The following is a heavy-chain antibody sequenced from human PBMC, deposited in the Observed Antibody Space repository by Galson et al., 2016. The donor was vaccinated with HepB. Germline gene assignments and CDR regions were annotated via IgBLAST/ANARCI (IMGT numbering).Heavy chain of an antibody. CDR1: GFTVSNNY. Sequence: SLRLSCAASGFTVSNNYMRWVRQAPGKGLEWISLIYSGGATYYADSVKGRFTISRDNSKNTLYLQMNSLRVEDTAVYYCARNPTGNYVGGKGTLVTVSS. V-gene: IGHV3-66*01. D-gene: IGHD1-7*01. CDR2: IYSGGAT. CDR3: ARNPTGNYV. J-gene: IGHJ4*02.